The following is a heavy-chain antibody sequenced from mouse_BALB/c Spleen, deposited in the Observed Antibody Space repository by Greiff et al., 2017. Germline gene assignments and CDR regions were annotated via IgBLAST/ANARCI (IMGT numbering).Heavy chain of an antibody. V-gene: IGHV1-69*02. D-gene: IGHD1-2*01. CDR3: TKIVRLGWYFDV. Sequence: QVQLKQPGAELVRPGASVKLSCKASGYTFTSYWINWVKQRPGQGLEWIGNIYPSDSYTNYNQKFKDKATLTVDKSSSTAYMQLSSPTSEDSAVYYCTKIVRLGWYFDVWGAGTTVTVSS. CDR2: IYPSDSYT. CDR1: GYTFTSYW. J-gene: IGHJ1*01.